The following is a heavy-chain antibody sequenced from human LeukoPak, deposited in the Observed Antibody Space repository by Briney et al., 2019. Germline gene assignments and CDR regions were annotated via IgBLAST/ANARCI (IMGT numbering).Heavy chain of an antibody. CDR3: ARCWGYYHDSSGHRLTAIED. V-gene: IGHV3-30*03. D-gene: IGHD3-22*01. J-gene: IGHJ4*02. CDR1: GFTFSDFG. CDR2: ISDGGVNK. Sequence: GGSLRLSCAASGFTFSDFGMHWVRQAPGKGLEWVALISDGGVNKYYADSVKGRVTISRDNSKNTLYLEIHNLRVEDTAVYYCARCWGYYHDSSGHRLTAIEDWGQGTLVTVSS.